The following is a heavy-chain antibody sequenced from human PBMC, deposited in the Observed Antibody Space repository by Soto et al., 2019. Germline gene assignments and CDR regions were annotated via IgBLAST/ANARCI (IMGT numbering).Heavy chain of an antibody. CDR1: GFTFSSYA. J-gene: IGHJ4*02. Sequence: GGSLRLSCAASGFTFSSYAMHWVRQAPGKGLEWVAVISYDGSNKYYADSVKGRFTISRDNSKNTLYLQMNSLRAEDTAVYYCARPLVVVPAAPDYWGQGTLVTVSS. CDR3: ARPLVVVPAAPDY. CDR2: ISYDGSNK. V-gene: IGHV3-30-3*01. D-gene: IGHD2-2*01.